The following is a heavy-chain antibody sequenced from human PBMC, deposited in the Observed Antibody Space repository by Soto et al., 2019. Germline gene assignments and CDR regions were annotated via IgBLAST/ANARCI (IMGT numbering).Heavy chain of an antibody. D-gene: IGHD3-22*01. CDR3: ARDLGVPYYYDSSGYYDYYYYGMDV. Sequence: QVQLVQSGAEVKKPGSSVKVSCKASGGTFSSYAISWVRQAPGQGLEWMGGIIPIFGTANYAQKFQGRVTITADKSTSTAYMELSSLRSEDMAVYYCARDLGVPYYYDSSGYYDYYYYGMDVWGQGTTVTVSS. V-gene: IGHV1-69*06. CDR1: GGTFSSYA. J-gene: IGHJ6*02. CDR2: IIPIFGTA.